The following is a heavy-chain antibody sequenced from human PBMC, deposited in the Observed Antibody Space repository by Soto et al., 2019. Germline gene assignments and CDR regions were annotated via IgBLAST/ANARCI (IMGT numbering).Heavy chain of an antibody. J-gene: IGHJ4*02. D-gene: IGHD6-13*01. V-gene: IGHV4-31*03. CDR1: GGSISSGGYY. Sequence: SETLSLTCTVSGGSISSGGYYWSWIRQHPGKGLEWIGYIYYSGSTYYNPSLKSRVTISVDTSKNQFSLKLSSVTAADTAVYYCARSIGVAAAGPFDYWGQGTLVTVSS. CDR3: ARSIGVAAAGPFDY. CDR2: IYYSGST.